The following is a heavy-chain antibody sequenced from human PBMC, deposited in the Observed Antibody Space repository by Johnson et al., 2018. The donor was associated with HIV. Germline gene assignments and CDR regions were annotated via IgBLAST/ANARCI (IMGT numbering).Heavy chain of an antibody. D-gene: IGHD1-26*01. CDR1: GFTFDNYG. J-gene: IGHJ3*02. V-gene: IGHV3-20*04. Sequence: VKLVESGGTVVRPGGSLRLSCAASGFTFDNYGMSWVRQAPGKGLEWVSGINWNGGTTGYADSVKGRFTISRDNAKKSLYLQMNSLRAEDTALYYCARDRGSYYGDAFDIWGQGTMVTVSS. CDR3: ARDRGSYYGDAFDI. CDR2: INWNGGTT.